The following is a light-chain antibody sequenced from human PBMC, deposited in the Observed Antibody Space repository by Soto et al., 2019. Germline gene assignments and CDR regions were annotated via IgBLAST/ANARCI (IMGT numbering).Light chain of an antibody. J-gene: IGLJ1*01. CDR3: CSYTTSSTYV. Sequence: QSALTQPASVSGSPGQSIAISCTGTSSDVGNYNFVSWYQQHPGKAPKLMIYDVSNRPSGISNRFSGSKSGNTASLTISGLPAEDEADYYCCSYTTSSTYVFGTGTKLTVL. CDR1: SSDVGNYNF. CDR2: DVS. V-gene: IGLV2-14*03.